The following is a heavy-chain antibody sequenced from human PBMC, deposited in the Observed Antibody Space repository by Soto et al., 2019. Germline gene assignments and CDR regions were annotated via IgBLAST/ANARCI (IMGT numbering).Heavy chain of an antibody. Sequence: ASVKVSCKASGFTFTSSAMQWVRQARGQRLEWIGWIVVGSGNTNYAQKFQERVTITRDMSTSTAYMELSSLRSEDTAVYYCAADRGGIAVAGTDYYYMDVWGKGTTVTVSS. CDR3: AADRGGIAVAGTDYYYMDV. D-gene: IGHD6-19*01. V-gene: IGHV1-58*02. J-gene: IGHJ6*03. CDR2: IVVGSGNT. CDR1: GFTFTSSA.